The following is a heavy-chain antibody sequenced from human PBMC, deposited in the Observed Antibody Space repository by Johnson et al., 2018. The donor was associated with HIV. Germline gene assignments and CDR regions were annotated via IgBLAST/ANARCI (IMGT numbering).Heavy chain of an antibody. J-gene: IGHJ3*02. D-gene: IGHD6-25*01. Sequence: QVQLMESGGGLVQPGGSLRLSCAASGFTFSSYGMHWVRQAPGKGLEWVAVISYDGSNKYYADSVKGRFTISRDNSKNTLYLQMNSLRAGDTAVYYCAKGLAAGDDAFDIWGQGTMVTVSS. CDR2: ISYDGSNK. CDR1: GFTFSSYG. CDR3: AKGLAAGDDAFDI. V-gene: IGHV3-30*18.